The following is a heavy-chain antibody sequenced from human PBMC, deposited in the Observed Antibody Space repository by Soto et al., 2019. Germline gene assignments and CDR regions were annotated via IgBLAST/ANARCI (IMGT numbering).Heavy chain of an antibody. D-gene: IGHD3-10*01. CDR2: ISAYNGNT. CDR1: GYTFTSYG. CDR3: ARVFMGSGSYPKIYYYYYYMDV. J-gene: IGHJ6*03. V-gene: IGHV1-18*01. Sequence: QVQLVQSGAEVKKPGASVKVSCKASGYTFTSYGISWVRQAPGQGLEWMGWISAYNGNTNYAQKPQGRVTMTTDTSTSTAYMELRSLRSDDTAVYYCARVFMGSGSYPKIYYYYYYMDVWGKGTTVTVSS.